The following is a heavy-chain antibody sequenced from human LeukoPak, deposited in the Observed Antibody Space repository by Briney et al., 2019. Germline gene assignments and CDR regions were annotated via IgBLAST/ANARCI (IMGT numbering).Heavy chain of an antibody. CDR2: INTEGNTV. Sequence: GGSLSLSCTGSGFTFSNYWMHWVRQAPGKGLVWVSRINTEGNTVTYADSVKGRFTISRDNAKNTLYLQMNSLRADDTAVYYCAIIEGSGSYSAFDIWGQGTMVSVSS. CDR3: AIIEGSGSYSAFDI. J-gene: IGHJ3*02. CDR1: GFTFSNYW. D-gene: IGHD1-26*01. V-gene: IGHV3-74*01.